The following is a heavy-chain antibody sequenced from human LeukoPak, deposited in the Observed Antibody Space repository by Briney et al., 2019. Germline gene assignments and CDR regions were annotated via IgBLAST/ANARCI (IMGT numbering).Heavy chain of an antibody. J-gene: IGHJ4*02. CDR3: ARKSVLGYCSGGSFYSDFAY. CDR1: GYSFTSYW. V-gene: IGHV5-10-1*01. CDR2: IDPSDSYT. Sequence: NRGESLRISCKGSGYSFTSYWISWVRQMPGKGLEWMGRIDPSDSYTNYSPSFQGHVTISADKSISTAYLQWSSLKASDTAMYYCARKSVLGYCSGGSFYSDFAYWGQGTLVTVSS. D-gene: IGHD2-15*01.